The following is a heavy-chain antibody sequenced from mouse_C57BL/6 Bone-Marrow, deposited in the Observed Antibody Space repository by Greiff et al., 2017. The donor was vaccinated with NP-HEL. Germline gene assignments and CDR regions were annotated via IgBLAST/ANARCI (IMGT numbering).Heavy chain of an antibody. Sequence: VQLVESGAELVRPGASVTLSCKASGYTFTDYEMHWVKQTPVHGLEWIGAIDPETGGTAYNQKFKGKAILTADKSSSTAYMELRSLTSEDSAVYYCTRGQLRKFAYWGQGTLVTVSA. J-gene: IGHJ3*01. V-gene: IGHV1-15*01. D-gene: IGHD3-2*02. CDR1: GYTFTDYE. CDR2: IDPETGGT. CDR3: TRGQLRKFAY.